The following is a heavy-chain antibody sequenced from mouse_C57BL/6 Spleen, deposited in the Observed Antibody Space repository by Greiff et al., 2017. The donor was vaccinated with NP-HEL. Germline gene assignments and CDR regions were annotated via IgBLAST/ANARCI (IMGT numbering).Heavy chain of an antibody. CDR3: ARGYDYQAMDY. V-gene: IGHV1-69*01. CDR2: IDPSDSYT. Sequence: VQLQQPGAELVMPGASVKLSCKASGNTFTSYWMHWVKQRPGQGLEWIGEIDPSDSYTNYNQKFKGKSTLTVDKSSSTAYMQLSSLTSEDSAVYYCARGYDYQAMDYWGQGTSVTVSS. J-gene: IGHJ4*01. CDR1: GNTFTSYW.